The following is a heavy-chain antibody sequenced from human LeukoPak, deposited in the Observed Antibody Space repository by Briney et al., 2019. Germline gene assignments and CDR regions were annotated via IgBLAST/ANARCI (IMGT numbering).Heavy chain of an antibody. D-gene: IGHD1-26*01. Sequence: ASVNVSCKVSGYTLTELSMHWVRQAPGKGLEWMGGFDPEDGETIYAQKFQGRVTMTEDTSTDTAYMELSSLRSEDTAVYYCATTRSKLPPFDYWGQGTLVTVSS. CDR3: ATTRSKLPPFDY. CDR2: FDPEDGET. J-gene: IGHJ4*02. V-gene: IGHV1-24*01. CDR1: GYTLTELS.